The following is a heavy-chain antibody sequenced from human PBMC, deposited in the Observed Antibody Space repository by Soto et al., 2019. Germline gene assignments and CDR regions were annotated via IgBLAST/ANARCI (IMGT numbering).Heavy chain of an antibody. Sequence: GASVKVSCKASRYTFTSYDINWVRQATGQGLEKMGWMNPNSGNTGYAQKYQGRVTMTRNTSISTAYMELSSLRSEDTAVYYCARGFDYEDALAVAPTWFDPWGQGNLVTVSS. V-gene: IGHV1-8*01. CDR1: RYTFTSYD. CDR3: ARGFDYEDALAVAPTWFDP. D-gene: IGHD6-19*01. CDR2: MNPNSGNT. J-gene: IGHJ5*02.